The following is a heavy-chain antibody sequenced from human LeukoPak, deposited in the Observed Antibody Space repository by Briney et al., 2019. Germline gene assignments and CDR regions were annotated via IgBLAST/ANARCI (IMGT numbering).Heavy chain of an antibody. CDR2: IWYDGSNK. CDR1: GFTFSSYG. CDR3: AKDHRRDGYNFDRY. Sequence: GGSLRLSCAASGFTFSSYGMHWVRQAPSKGLEWVAVIWYDGSNKYYADSVKGRFTISRDNSKNTLYLQMNSLRAEDTAVYYYAKDHRRDGYNFDRYWGQGTLVTVSS. D-gene: IGHD5-24*01. V-gene: IGHV3-33*06. J-gene: IGHJ4*02.